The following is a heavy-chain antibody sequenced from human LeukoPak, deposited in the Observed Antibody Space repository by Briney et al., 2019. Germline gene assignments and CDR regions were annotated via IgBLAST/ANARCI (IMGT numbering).Heavy chain of an antibody. CDR2: IRYDGSNK. Sequence: GGSLRLSCAASGFTFSSYGMHWVRQAPGKGLGWVAFIRYDGSNKYYADSVKGRFTISRDNSKNTLYLQMNSLRAEDTAVYYCASTPIDYYDSSGYYFNFDYWGQGTLVTVSS. V-gene: IGHV3-30*02. CDR1: GFTFSSYG. CDR3: ASTPIDYYDSSGYYFNFDY. J-gene: IGHJ4*02. D-gene: IGHD3-22*01.